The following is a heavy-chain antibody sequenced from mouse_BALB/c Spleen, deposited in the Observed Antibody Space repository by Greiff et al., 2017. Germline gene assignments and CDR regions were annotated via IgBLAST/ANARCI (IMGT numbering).Heavy chain of an antibody. J-gene: IGHJ3*01. V-gene: IGHV1S56*01. CDR3: ARSGYYGSSYDWFAY. Sequence: VQLQQSGPELVKPGASVRISCKASGYTFTSYYIHWVKQRPGQGLEWIGWIYPGNVNTKYNEKFKGKATLTADKSSSTAYMQLSSLTSEDSAVYFCARSGYYGSSYDWFAYWGQGTLVTVSA. D-gene: IGHD1-1*01. CDR2: IYPGNVNT. CDR1: GYTFTSYY.